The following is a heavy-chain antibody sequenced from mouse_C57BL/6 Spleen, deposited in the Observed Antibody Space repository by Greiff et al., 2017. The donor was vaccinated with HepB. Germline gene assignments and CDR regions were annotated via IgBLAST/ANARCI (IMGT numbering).Heavy chain of an antibody. CDR1: GYTFTDYY. CDR2: INPYNGGT. V-gene: IGHV1-19*01. D-gene: IGHD2-5*01. J-gene: IGHJ3*01. CDR3: ASYYSNAWFAY. Sequence: SGPVLVKPGASVKMSCKASGYTFTDYYMNWVKQSHGKSLEWIGVINPYNGGTSYNQKFKGKATLTVDKSSSTAYMELNSLTSEDSAVYYCASYYSNAWFAYWGQGTLVTVSA.